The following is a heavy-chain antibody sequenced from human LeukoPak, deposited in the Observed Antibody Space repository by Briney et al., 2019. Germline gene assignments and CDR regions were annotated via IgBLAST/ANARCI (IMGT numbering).Heavy chain of an antibody. D-gene: IGHD4-11*01. V-gene: IGHV4-30-2*01. CDR1: GGSISSGGYS. J-gene: IGHJ3*02. CDR2: IYHSGST. Sequence: SQTLSLTCAVSGGSISSGGYSWSWIRQPPGKGLEWIRYIYHSGSTYYNPSLKSRVTISVDRSKNQFSLKLSSVTAADTAVYYCARDSDYNAFDIWGQGTMVTVSS. CDR3: ARDSDYNAFDI.